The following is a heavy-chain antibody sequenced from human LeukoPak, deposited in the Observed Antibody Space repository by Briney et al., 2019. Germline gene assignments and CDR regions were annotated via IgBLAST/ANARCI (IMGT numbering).Heavy chain of an antibody. J-gene: IGHJ6*04. CDR1: GFSLSTSGMC. CDR3: ARTPADIVVVPAAMRHYYYGMDV. CDR2: IDWDDDK. Sequence: SGPTLVNPTQTLTLTCTFSGFSLSTSGMCVSWIRQPPGKALEWLALIDWDDDKYHSTSLKTRLTISKDTSKNLVVLTMTNMDPVDTATYYCARTPADIVVVPAAMRHYYYGMDVWGKGTTVTVSS. D-gene: IGHD2-2*01. V-gene: IGHV2-70*01.